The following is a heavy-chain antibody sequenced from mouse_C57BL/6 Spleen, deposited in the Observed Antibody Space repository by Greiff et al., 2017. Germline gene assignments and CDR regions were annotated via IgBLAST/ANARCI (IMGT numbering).Heavy chain of an antibody. Sequence: EVQLQQSGAELVKPGASVKLSCTASGFNIKDYYMHWVKQRTEQGLEWIGRIDPEDGETKYAPKFQGKATITADTSSNTAYLQLSRLTSEDTAVYYCASSPPYSSGYVYYAMDYWGQGTSVTVSS. V-gene: IGHV14-2*01. CDR1: GFNIKDYY. CDR3: ASSPPYSSGYVYYAMDY. J-gene: IGHJ4*01. D-gene: IGHD3-2*02. CDR2: IDPEDGET.